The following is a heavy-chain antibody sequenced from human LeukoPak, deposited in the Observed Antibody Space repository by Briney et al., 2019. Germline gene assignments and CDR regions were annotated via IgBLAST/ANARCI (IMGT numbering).Heavy chain of an antibody. D-gene: IGHD2-21*02. CDR2: IGTTSGAI. V-gene: IGHV3-48*01. CDR1: GFTFNAFG. CDR3: ARFRTWGDKAFDY. Sequence: GGSLRLSCAASGFTFNAFGMNWVRQAPGKGLEWASYIGTTSGAIYYADSVKGRFTISRDSAKNSLYLQMNSLGAEDTAVYYCARFRTWGDKAFDYWGQGTLVTVSS. J-gene: IGHJ4*02.